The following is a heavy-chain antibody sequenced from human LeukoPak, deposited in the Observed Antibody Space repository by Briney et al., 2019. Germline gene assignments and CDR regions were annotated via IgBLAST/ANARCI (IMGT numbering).Heavy chain of an antibody. Sequence: ASVKVSCKASGYTFTGYYIDWVRQAPGQGLEWMGWITPNSGGTKYGQKFQGRVTMTRDTSISTAYMELSSLGSDDTVVYYCARVLRWNYVEDAFDIWGQGTMVTVSS. CDR3: ARVLRWNYVEDAFDI. V-gene: IGHV1-2*02. CDR1: GYTFTGYY. CDR2: ITPNSGGT. J-gene: IGHJ3*02. D-gene: IGHD1-7*01.